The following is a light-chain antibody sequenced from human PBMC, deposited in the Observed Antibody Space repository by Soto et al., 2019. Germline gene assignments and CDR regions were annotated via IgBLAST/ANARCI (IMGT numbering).Light chain of an antibody. CDR3: QQYGSSPPT. CDR1: QSVSSSY. Sequence: ETVLTQSPGTLSLSPGERATLSCRASQSVSSSYLAWYQQKPGQAPRLLIYGASSRATGTPDRFSGSGSGTDFTLTISRLEPEDFAVYYCQQYGSSPPTFGPGTKVDIK. CDR2: GAS. V-gene: IGKV3-20*01. J-gene: IGKJ3*01.